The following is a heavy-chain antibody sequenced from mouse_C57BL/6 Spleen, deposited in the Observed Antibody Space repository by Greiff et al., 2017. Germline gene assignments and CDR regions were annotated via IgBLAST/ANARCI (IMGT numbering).Heavy chain of an antibody. V-gene: IGHV5-17*01. J-gene: IGHJ3*01. Sequence: EVKVVESGGGLVKPGGSLKLSCAASGFTFSDYGMHWVRQAPEKGLEWVAYISSGSSTIYYADTVKGRFTISRDNAKNTLFLQMTSLRSEDTAMYYCARVGYGSSPAWFAYWGQGTLVTVSA. D-gene: IGHD1-1*01. CDR3: ARVGYGSSPAWFAY. CDR1: GFTFSDYG. CDR2: ISSGSSTI.